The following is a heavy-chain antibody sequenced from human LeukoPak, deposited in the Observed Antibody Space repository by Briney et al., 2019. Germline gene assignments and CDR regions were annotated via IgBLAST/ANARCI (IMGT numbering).Heavy chain of an antibody. CDR1: GYTFTSYD. CDR3: ARGKGDRAYCSGGSCPYYYYYYMDV. V-gene: IGHV1-8*01. D-gene: IGHD2-15*01. Sequence: EASVKVSCKPSGYTFTSYDLNWVRQATGQGLEWMGWMNPNSGNPGYAQKFKGRVTMTRNTSISTAYMELSSLRSEDTAVYYCARGKGDRAYCSGGSCPYYYYYYMDVWGKGTTVTVSS. CDR2: MNPNSGNP. J-gene: IGHJ6*03.